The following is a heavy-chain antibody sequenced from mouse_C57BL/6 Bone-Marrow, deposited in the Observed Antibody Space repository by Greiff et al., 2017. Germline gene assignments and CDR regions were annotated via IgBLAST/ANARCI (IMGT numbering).Heavy chain of an antibody. CDR3: ARGESWFAY. CDR2: ISSGSSTI. V-gene: IGHV5-17*01. Sequence: DVKLVESGGGLVKPGGSLKLSCAASGFTFSDYGMHWVRHAPEKGLEWVAYISSGSSTIYYADTVKGRFTFSRDNAKNTLFLQMTSLRSEDTAMYYCARGESWFAYWGQGTLVTVSA. J-gene: IGHJ3*01. CDR1: GFTFSDYG.